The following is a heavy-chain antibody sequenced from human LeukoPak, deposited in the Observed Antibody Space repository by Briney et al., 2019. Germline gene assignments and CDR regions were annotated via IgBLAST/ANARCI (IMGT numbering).Heavy chain of an antibody. J-gene: IGHJ4*02. D-gene: IGHD2-21*02. CDR1: VFTSRDAY. CDR3: TREAVTANGYFDY. CDR2: ISTAGNFT. Sequence: GGSLRLSCALSVFTSRDAYMRSVRQAPGKGREWISYISTAGNFTNYADSVQGRFTLSRDNAKNSLYLEMHSLRPEDTAVYYCTREAVTANGYFDYWGQGTLVTVSS. V-gene: IGHV3-11*03.